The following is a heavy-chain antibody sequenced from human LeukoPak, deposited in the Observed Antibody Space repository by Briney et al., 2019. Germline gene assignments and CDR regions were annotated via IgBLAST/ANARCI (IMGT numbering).Heavy chain of an antibody. V-gene: IGHV4-38-2*01. Sequence: SETLSLTCAVSGYSISSGYYWGWIRQPPGKGLESIGSIYHSGSTYYNPSLKSRVTISVDTSKNQFSLKLSSVTAADTAVYYCARPIVGATGYFDYWGQGTLVTVSS. CDR3: ARPIVGATGYFDY. CDR2: IYHSGST. CDR1: GYSISSGYY. D-gene: IGHD1-26*01. J-gene: IGHJ4*02.